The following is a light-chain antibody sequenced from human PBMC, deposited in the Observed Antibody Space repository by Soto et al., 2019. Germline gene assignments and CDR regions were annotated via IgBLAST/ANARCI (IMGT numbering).Light chain of an antibody. CDR1: QSIRNS. V-gene: IGKV3-15*01. Sequence: EIVMTQSPASLSVSPGETATLSCRASQSIRNSLAWYQQKPGQAPSLVIYGASTRATGIPARFSGSGSGTEFTLTISSLQSEDSALYYYQQYNNWPPRTFGQGTKLEIK. J-gene: IGKJ2*01. CDR3: QQYNNWPPRT. CDR2: GAS.